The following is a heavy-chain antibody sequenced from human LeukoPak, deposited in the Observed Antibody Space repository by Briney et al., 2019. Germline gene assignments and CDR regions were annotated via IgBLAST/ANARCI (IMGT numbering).Heavy chain of an antibody. V-gene: IGHV4-39*07. CDR3: AKSNGYGLVDI. CDR2: IFYSGST. J-gene: IGHJ3*02. D-gene: IGHD3-10*01. Sequence: PSETLSLTCTVSGGSISTANYWGWVRQPPGKGLEWIGNIFYSGSTYYSPPLKSRLTISLDTSRNQFSLRLNSVTAADTAVYYCAKSNGYGLVDIWGQGTMVTVSS. CDR1: GGSISTANY.